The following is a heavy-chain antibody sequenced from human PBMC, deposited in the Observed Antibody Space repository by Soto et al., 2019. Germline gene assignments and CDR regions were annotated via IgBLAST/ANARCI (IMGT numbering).Heavy chain of an antibody. Sequence: EVQLVQSGAEVKKPGESLRISCKGSGYSFTSYWISWVRQMPVKGLEWMGRIDPSDSYTNYSPSFQGHVTISADKSISTAYLQWSSLKASDTAMYYCATLSLGAEDTADAFDIWGQWTLVTVSS. V-gene: IGHV5-10-1*01. CDR2: IDPSDSYT. D-gene: IGHD5-18*01. J-gene: IGHJ3*02. CDR3: ATLSLGAEDTADAFDI. CDR1: GYSFTSYW.